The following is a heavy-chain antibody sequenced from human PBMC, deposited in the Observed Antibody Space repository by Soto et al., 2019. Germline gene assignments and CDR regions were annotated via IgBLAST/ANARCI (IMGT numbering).Heavy chain of an antibody. CDR3: ARGRSNYYYGMDV. Sequence: PSETLSLTCAGYCGSFIGYYWSWIRQPPGKGLECIGEINHSGSTNYNPSLKSRVTISVDTSKNQISLRLSSVTAADTAVYYCARGRSNYYYGMDVWGQGTTVTVSS. V-gene: IGHV4-34*01. CDR2: INHSGST. D-gene: IGHD4-4*01. J-gene: IGHJ6*02. CDR1: CGSFIGYY.